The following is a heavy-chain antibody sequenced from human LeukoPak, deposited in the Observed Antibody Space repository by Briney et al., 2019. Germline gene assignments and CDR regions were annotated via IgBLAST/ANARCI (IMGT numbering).Heavy chain of an antibody. CDR2: INTNTGNP. D-gene: IGHD1-26*01. CDR1: GYTFTSYA. V-gene: IGHV7-4-1*02. J-gene: IGHJ4*02. CDR3: AREIVGATYYFDY. Sequence: GASVTVSCTASGYTFTSYAMNWVRQAPGQGLEWMGWINTNTGNPTYAQGFTGRFVFSLDTSVSTAYLQISSLKAEDTAVYYCAREIVGATYYFDYWGQGTLVTVSS.